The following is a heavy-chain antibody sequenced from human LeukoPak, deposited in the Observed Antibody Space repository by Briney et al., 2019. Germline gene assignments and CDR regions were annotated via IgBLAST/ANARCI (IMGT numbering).Heavy chain of an antibody. D-gene: IGHD6-13*01. CDR3: AKCDRTSSSSWYFGYYYYMDV. Sequence: PGGSLRLSCAASGFTFSSYGMHWVRQAPGKGLEWVAFIRYDGSNKYYADSVKGRFTISRDNSKNTLYLQMNSLRAEDTAVYYCAKCDRTSSSSWYFGYYYYMDVWGKGTTVTISS. V-gene: IGHV3-30*02. J-gene: IGHJ6*03. CDR1: GFTFSSYG. CDR2: IRYDGSNK.